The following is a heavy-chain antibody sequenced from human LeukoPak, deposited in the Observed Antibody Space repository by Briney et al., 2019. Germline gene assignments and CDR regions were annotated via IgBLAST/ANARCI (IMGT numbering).Heavy chain of an antibody. Sequence: AGGSLRLSCAASGSTFSSYSMNWVRQAPGKGLEWVSYISSSSSYTNYADSVKGRFAISRDNAKNSLYLQMNSLRAEDTAVYYCARIGAGSSRDYWGQGTLVTVSS. J-gene: IGHJ4*02. CDR3: ARIGAGSSRDY. CDR1: GSTFSSYS. D-gene: IGHD6-13*01. V-gene: IGHV3-21*05. CDR2: ISSSSSYT.